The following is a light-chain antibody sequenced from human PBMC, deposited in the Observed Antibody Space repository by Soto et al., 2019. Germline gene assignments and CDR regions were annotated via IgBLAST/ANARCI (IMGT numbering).Light chain of an antibody. CDR2: DVI. CDR3: SAYTGSSTVI. V-gene: IGLV2-14*01. J-gene: IGLJ2*01. Sequence: QSALTQPASVSGSPGQSIAISCTGSSSDVGGYNYVSWYQQHSGKATKLMIYDVINRPSGVSNRFSGSKSGNTASLTISGLQAEEEAEYYCSAYTGSSTVIFGGGTKLTVL. CDR1: SSDVGGYNY.